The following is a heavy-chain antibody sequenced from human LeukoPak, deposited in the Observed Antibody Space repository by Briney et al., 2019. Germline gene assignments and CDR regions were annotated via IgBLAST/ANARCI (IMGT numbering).Heavy chain of an antibody. CDR1: GFAFSSYG. Sequence: GGSLRLSCAASGFAFSSYGMHWVRQAPGKGLEWVAVISYDGSNKHYADSVKGRFTISRDNSKNTLYLQMNSLRAEDTAVYYCAKDYGSGISKYGMDVWGQGTTVTVSS. J-gene: IGHJ6*02. CDR2: ISYDGSNK. D-gene: IGHD3-10*01. CDR3: AKDYGSGISKYGMDV. V-gene: IGHV3-30*18.